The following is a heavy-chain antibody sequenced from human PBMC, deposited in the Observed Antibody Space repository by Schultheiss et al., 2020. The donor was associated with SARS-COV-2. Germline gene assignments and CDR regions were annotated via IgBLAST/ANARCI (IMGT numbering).Heavy chain of an antibody. CDR3: ARGNDFVYFFDS. CDR1: GGSISSSNW. V-gene: IGHV4-4*02. D-gene: IGHD3-3*01. Sequence: GSLRLSCAVSGGSISSSNWWSWVRQPPGKGLEWIGEIYHSGSTNYNPSLKSRVTISVDKSKNQFSLKLTSLTAADTAIYYCARGNDFVYFFDSWGQGTLVTVSS. J-gene: IGHJ4*02. CDR2: IYHSGST.